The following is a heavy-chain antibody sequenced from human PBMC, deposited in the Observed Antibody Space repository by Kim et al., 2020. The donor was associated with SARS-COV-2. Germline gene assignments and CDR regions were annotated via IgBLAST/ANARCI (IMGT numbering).Heavy chain of an antibody. Sequence: STNYNPSLKSRVTISVDPSKNQFSLKLSSVTAADTAVYYCARLNFRCFDYWGQGTLVTVSS. V-gene: IGHV4-59*08. D-gene: IGHD1-7*01. CDR2: ST. J-gene: IGHJ4*02. CDR3: ARLNFRCFDY.